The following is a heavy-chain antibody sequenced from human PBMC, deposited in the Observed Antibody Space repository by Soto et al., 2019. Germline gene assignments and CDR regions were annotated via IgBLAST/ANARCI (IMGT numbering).Heavy chain of an antibody. CDR3: AKGIRGGGPPLAF. Sequence: ASVKVSCKASGGTFSSYAISWVRQAPGQGLEWMGGIIPIFGTANYAQKFQGRVTITADESTSTAYMELSSLRSEDTAVYYCAKGIRGGGPPLAFGGKGTLVPVSP. D-gene: IGHD3-16*01. CDR2: IIPIFGTA. CDR1: GGTFSSYA. J-gene: IGHJ4*02. V-gene: IGHV1-69*13.